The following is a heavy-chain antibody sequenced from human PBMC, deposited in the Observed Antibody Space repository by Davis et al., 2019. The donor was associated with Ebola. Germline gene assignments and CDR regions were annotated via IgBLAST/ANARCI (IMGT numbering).Heavy chain of an antibody. D-gene: IGHD6-19*01. CDR1: GFTFNSHS. CDR3: ARTSVAGTWDFDL. V-gene: IGHV3-21*06. Sequence: GESLKISCEASGFTFNSHSLNWVRQVPGKGLEWVSSVSRSSDYKYYAESVKGRFTISRDNAKNSLFLDMDRLRADDTAVYFCARTSVAGTWDFDLWGQGSLVTVSS. J-gene: IGHJ4*02. CDR2: VSRSSDYK.